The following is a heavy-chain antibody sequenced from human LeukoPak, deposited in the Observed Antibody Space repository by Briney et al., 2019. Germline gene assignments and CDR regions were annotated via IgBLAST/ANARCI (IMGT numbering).Heavy chain of an antibody. Sequence: GGSLRLSCAASGFTFSNAWMTWVRQAPGKGLEWVAVISYDGSNKYYADSVKGRFTISRDNSKNTLYLQMNSLRAEDTAVYYCAKDHERAYCGGDCYYGMDVWGQGTTVTVSS. CDR3: AKDHERAYCGGDCYYGMDV. V-gene: IGHV3-30*18. D-gene: IGHD2-21*01. CDR1: GFTFSNAW. CDR2: ISYDGSNK. J-gene: IGHJ6*02.